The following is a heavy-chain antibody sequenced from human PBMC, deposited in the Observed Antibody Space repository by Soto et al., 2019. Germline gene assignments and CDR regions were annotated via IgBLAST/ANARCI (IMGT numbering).Heavy chain of an antibody. CDR3: ARERVSWFGDLLPLGLDV. CDR1: GDSINSSHS. Sequence: PSETLSLTCANSGDSINSSHSWTWVRQPTGKGLEWIGEAHHGGTNSNPSLKTRVTILLDKSKNQFSLKLNSVTAADTAIYYCARERVSWFGDLLPLGLDVWGQGTMVTVSS. D-gene: IGHD3-10*01. V-gene: IGHV4-4*02. J-gene: IGHJ6*02. CDR2: AHHGGT.